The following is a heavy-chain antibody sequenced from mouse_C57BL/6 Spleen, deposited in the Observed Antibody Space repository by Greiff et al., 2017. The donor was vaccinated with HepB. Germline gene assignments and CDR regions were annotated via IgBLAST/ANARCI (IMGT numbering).Heavy chain of an antibody. CDR1: GYTFTSYW. Sequence: VQLQQPGAELVRPGSSVKLSCKASGYTFTSYWMHWVKQRPIQGLEWIGNIDPSDSETHYHQKVKDKATLTVDKSSSTAYVQLSSLTSEDSAVYDCARGYDGYYAWFAYWGQGTLVTVSA. CDR3: ARGYDGYYAWFAY. J-gene: IGHJ3*01. CDR2: IDPSDSET. D-gene: IGHD2-3*01. V-gene: IGHV1-52*01.